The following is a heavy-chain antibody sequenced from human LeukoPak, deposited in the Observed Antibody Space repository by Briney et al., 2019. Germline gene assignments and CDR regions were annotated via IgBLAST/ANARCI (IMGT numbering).Heavy chain of an antibody. CDR3: ARDRDDNLFDY. CDR2: IYTSGST. CDR1: GASISSFY. J-gene: IGHJ4*02. V-gene: IGHV4-4*08. Sequence: SETLSLTCTISGASISSFYWSWIRQPPGKGLEWIGRIYTSGSTNYNPSLKSRVTISVNTSKNQFSLKLSSVTAADTAVYYCARDRDDNLFDYWGQGTLVTVSS. D-gene: IGHD1-14*01.